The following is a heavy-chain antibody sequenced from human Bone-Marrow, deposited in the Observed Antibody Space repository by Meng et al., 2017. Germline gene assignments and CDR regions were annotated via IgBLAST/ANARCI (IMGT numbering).Heavy chain of an antibody. V-gene: IGHV3-74*01. CDR2: INSDGSST. D-gene: IGHD1-14*01. J-gene: IGHJ5*02. CDR1: GFTFSSYW. CDR3: ARDLNPFPWSPDRYNWFDP. Sequence: ESLKISCAASGFTFSSYWMHWVRQAPGKGLVWVSRINSDGSSTSYADSVKGRFTISRDNAKNTLYLQMNSLRAEDTAVYYCARDLNPFPWSPDRYNWFDPWGQGTLVTVSS.